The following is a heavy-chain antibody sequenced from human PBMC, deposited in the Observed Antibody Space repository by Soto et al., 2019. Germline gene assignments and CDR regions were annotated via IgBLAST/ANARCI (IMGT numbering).Heavy chain of an antibody. V-gene: IGHV3-23*01. D-gene: IGHD2-15*01. J-gene: IGHJ3*02. CDR1: GFTFSSYA. CDR3: ATPYLLYAFDI. Sequence: EVHLLESGGGLVQPGGSLRLSCAASGFTFSSYAINWVRQAPGKGLEWVSAISGGGGTTYYADSVKGRSTISRDNSKNTVYLPMNSLRAEDTAVYYCATPYLLYAFDIWGQGTMVTVSS. CDR2: ISGGGGTT.